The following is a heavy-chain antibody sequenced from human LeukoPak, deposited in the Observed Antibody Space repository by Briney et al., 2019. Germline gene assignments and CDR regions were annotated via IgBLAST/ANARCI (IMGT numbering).Heavy chain of an antibody. CDR1: GDSIRVSNDY. J-gene: IGHJ5*02. CDR3: ARRVRGVQNWFDP. CDR2: VYYKGST. V-gene: IGHV4-39*02. D-gene: IGHD3-10*01. Sequence: SETLSLTCTVSGDSIRVSNDYWAWIRQPPGEWLEWIGSVYYKGSTYYSPSLKSRLPIPVATSKNHSSLKLISVTAADTAVYYCARRVRGVQNWFDPWGQGTLVTVSS.